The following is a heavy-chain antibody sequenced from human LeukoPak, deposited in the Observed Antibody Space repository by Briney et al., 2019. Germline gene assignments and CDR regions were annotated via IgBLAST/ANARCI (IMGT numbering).Heavy chain of an antibody. D-gene: IGHD3-22*01. V-gene: IGHV3-30*18. CDR1: GFTFSSYG. CDR2: ISYDGSNK. CDR3: AKAEELVVVITSPGDY. J-gene: IGHJ4*02. Sequence: GGSLRLSCAASGFTFSSYGMHWVRQAPGKGLEWVAVISYDGSNKYYADSVKGRFTISRDNSKNTLYLQINSLRAEDTAVYYCAKAEELVVVITSPGDYWGQGTLVTVSS.